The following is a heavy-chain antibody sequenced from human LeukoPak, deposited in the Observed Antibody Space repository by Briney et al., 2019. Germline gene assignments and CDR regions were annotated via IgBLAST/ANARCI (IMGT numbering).Heavy chain of an antibody. D-gene: IGHD1-26*01. Sequence: SETLSLTCVLSGYSISSGYYWGWVRQPPGKELEWIGNIYHSGSTYKNPSLKSRVTISLDTSKNQFSLKLSSVTAADTAMYYCARLSGAPVRHPIYHFDYWGQGTLVTVSS. J-gene: IGHJ4*02. CDR1: GYSISSGYY. CDR3: ARLSGAPVRHPIYHFDY. CDR2: IYHSGST. V-gene: IGHV4-38-2*01.